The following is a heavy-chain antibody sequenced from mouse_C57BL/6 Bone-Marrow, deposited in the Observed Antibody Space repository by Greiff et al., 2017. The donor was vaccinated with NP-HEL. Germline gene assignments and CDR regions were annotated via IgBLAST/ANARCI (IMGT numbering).Heavy chain of an antibody. Sequence: VQLQQPGAELVRPGTSVKLSCKASGYTFTSYWMHWVKQRPGQGLEWIGVIDPSDSYTNYNQKFKGKATLTVDTSSSTAYMQLSSLTSEDSAVYYCAREEVFITTVVADYWGQGTTLTVSS. CDR1: GYTFTSYW. D-gene: IGHD1-1*01. J-gene: IGHJ2*01. CDR3: AREEVFITTVVADY. V-gene: IGHV1-59*01. CDR2: IDPSDSYT.